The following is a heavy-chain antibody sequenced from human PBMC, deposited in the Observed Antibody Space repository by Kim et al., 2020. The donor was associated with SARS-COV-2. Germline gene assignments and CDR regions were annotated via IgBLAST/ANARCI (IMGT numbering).Heavy chain of an antibody. Sequence: GGSLRLSCAGSGFNFGGYAISWVRQAPGKGLEWVSAVSGGGGSTYYADSVKGRFTISRDNSRSTVFLQMNSLRAEDTAVYYCAKDMSGYYRPWDNWGQGTLVTVSS. J-gene: IGHJ4*02. D-gene: IGHD3-3*01. CDR1: GFNFGGYA. CDR3: AKDMSGYYRPWDN. CDR2: VSGGGGST. V-gene: IGHV3-23*01.